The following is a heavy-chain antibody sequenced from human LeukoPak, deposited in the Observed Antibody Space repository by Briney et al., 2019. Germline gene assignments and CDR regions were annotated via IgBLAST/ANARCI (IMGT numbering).Heavy chain of an antibody. Sequence: GGSLRLSCAASGFTYSSYAMSWVRQAPGKGLEWVSALSGSGATTYYADTVKGRFTISRDNSKNTLYLQMISLRADDTAVYYCAKGDYDFWSGYYIHYFDYWGQGTLVTVSS. CDR3: AKGDYDFWSGYYIHYFDY. D-gene: IGHD3-3*01. CDR1: GFTYSSYA. J-gene: IGHJ4*02. V-gene: IGHV3-23*01. CDR2: LSGSGATT.